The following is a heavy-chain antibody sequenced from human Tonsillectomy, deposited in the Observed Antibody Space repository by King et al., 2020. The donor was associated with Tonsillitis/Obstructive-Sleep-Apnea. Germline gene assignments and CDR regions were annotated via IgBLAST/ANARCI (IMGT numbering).Heavy chain of an antibody. V-gene: IGHV3-74*01. CDR1: GVTFSSYW. Sequence: VQLVESGGGLVQPGGSLRLSCAASGVTFSSYWRHWVRQAPGKGLVWVSRINSDGSSTSYADSVKGRFTISRDNANNTLYLQMNSLRAEDTAVYYCARVSDGDYVFYYWGQGTLVTVSS. J-gene: IGHJ4*02. D-gene: IGHD4-17*01. CDR2: INSDGSST. CDR3: ARVSDGDYVFYY.